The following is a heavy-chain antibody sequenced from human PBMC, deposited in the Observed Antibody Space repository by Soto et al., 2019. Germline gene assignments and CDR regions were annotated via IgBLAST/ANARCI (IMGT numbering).Heavy chain of an antibody. CDR2: ISGIGGTT. CDR3: ARVAVGAKSLGGFDI. CDR1: GFTFSSYA. Sequence: PVGSLRLSCAASGFTFSSYAMSWVRQAPGKGLEWGSGISGIGGTTYYADSVKGRFTISRDNSKNTLYLQMRMLGAEDTILYYCARVAVGAKSLGGFDIWGQGTMVAVSS. J-gene: IGHJ3*02. V-gene: IGHV3-23*01. D-gene: IGHD5-12*01.